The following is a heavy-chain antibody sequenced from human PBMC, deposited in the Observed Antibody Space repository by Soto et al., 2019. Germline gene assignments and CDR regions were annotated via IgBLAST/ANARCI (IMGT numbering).Heavy chain of an antibody. CDR2: ISGDGSDK. J-gene: IGHJ4*02. CDR1: GFTFSDFG. V-gene: IGHV3-30*18. CDR3: AKGTAVARQHFAT. Sequence: QVQVVESGGGVVQPERSLRLSCAISGFTFSDFGMHWVRQAPGKGLEWVAAISGDGSDKYYVGSVKGRFTISRDNTKNGLYLQMDSRRSEDTAVYYCAKGTAVARQHFATWGQGTLVTFSS. D-gene: IGHD2-15*01.